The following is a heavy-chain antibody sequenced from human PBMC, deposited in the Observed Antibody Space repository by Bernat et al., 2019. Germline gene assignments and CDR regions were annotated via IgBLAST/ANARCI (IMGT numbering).Heavy chain of an antibody. J-gene: IGHJ6*03. CDR1: GFTFSDYY. CDR2: ISSSRSYT. CDR3: ARGTSTSAPYMDV. Sequence: QVQLVESGGGLVKPGGSLRLSCAASGFTFSDYYMSWIRQAPGKGLDWVSYISSSRSYTNYADSVKDRFTISRDNAKNSLYLQMNSLRAEDTAVYYCARGTSTSAPYMDVWGKGTTVTVAS. V-gene: IGHV3-11*05.